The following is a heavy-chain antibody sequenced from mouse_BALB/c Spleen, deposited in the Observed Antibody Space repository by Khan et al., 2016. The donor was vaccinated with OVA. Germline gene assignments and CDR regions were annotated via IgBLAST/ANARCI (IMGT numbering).Heavy chain of an antibody. J-gene: IGHJ4*01. Sequence: QVQLKESGPDLVAPSQSLSITCTVSGFSLTSYAIHWVRQPPGKGLEWLVVIWSDGRTTYNSALKSRLSISKDNSKSQVFLKIDSIQNDDTAMYYCAGHQFPLSMDSWGKGTSVTVSS. CDR1: GFSLTSYA. CDR3: AGHQFPLSMDS. V-gene: IGHV2-6-2*01. CDR2: IWSDGRT.